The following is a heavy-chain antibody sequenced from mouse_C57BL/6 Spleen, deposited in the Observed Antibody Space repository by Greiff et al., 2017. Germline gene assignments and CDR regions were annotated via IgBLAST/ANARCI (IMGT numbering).Heavy chain of an antibody. CDR1: GYTFTSHW. CDR2: IFPGGGST. CDR3: ARSNCGSRNFAY. J-gene: IGHJ3*01. D-gene: IGHD1-1*01. Sequence: QVQLQQSGPELVRPGASVKISCKAPGYTFTSHWMQWVRQRPGQGLEWIGEIFPGGGSTYYNEKFKGKATLPVDTSSSTAYMQLISLTSEDSAVYFCARSNCGSRNFAYWGQGTLVTVSA. V-gene: IGHV1-56*01.